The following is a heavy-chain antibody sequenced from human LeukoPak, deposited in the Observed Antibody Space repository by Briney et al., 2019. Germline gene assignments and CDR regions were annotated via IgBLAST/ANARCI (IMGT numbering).Heavy chain of an antibody. J-gene: IGHJ4*02. Sequence: GGSLRLSCAASGFTFSSYAMSWVRQAPGKGLEWVSLIIDDGHTTSYADSVKGRFTISRDNSKNTLYLQMNSLRAEDTAVYYCAKHGLGYCSSTSCLGNEDYWGQGTLVTVSS. D-gene: IGHD2-2*01. CDR3: AKHGLGYCSSTSCLGNEDY. CDR2: IIDDGHTT. CDR1: GFTFSSYA. V-gene: IGHV3-23*01.